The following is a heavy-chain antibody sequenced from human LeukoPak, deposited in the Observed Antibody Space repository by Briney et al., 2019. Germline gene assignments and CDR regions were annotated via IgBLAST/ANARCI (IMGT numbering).Heavy chain of an antibody. Sequence: GGSLRLSCAASGFTFSRYNMNWVRQAPGKGLEWVSFISTSGSTMFYVDSVKGRFAISRDNAKNSLYLQMNSLRAEDTAVYYCARDAYCSSTSCKEYFDLWGRGTLVTVSS. CDR1: GFTFSRYN. CDR3: ARDAYCSSTSCKEYFDL. CDR2: ISTSGSTM. V-gene: IGHV3-48*01. J-gene: IGHJ2*01. D-gene: IGHD2-2*01.